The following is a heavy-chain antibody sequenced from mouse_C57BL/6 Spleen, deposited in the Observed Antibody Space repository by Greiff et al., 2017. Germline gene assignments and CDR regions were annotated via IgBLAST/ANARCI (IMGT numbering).Heavy chain of an antibody. Sequence: EVHLVESGGGLVKPGGSLKLSCAASGFTFSSYAMSWVRQTPEKRLEWVATISDGGSYTYYPDNVKGRFTISRDNAKNNLYLQMSHLKSEDTAMYYCARGTTVVARNWYFDVWGTGTTVTVSS. J-gene: IGHJ1*03. CDR1: GFTFSSYA. CDR2: ISDGGSYT. V-gene: IGHV5-4*01. D-gene: IGHD1-1*01. CDR3: ARGTTVVARNWYFDV.